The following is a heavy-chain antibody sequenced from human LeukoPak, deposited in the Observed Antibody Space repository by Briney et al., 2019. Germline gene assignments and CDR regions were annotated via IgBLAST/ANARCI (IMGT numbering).Heavy chain of an antibody. D-gene: IGHD6-13*01. CDR3: ARVGGSSWYRGVYFDY. CDR2: ISSSSSTI. V-gene: IGHV3-48*04. J-gene: IGHJ4*02. CDR1: GFTFSSYS. Sequence: GGSLRLSCAASGFTFSSYSMNWVRQAPGKGLEWVSYISSSSSTIYYADSVKGRFTISRDNAKNSLYLQMNSLRAEDTAVYYCARVGGSSWYRGVYFDYWGQGTLVTVSS.